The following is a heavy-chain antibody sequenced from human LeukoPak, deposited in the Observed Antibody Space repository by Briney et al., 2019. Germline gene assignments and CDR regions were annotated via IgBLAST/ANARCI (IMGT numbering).Heavy chain of an antibody. V-gene: IGHV4-34*01. CDR2: INHSGST. CDR3: ARGALASRDIDY. D-gene: IGHD3-9*01. J-gene: IGHJ4*02. CDR1: GGSFSGYY. Sequence: SETLSLTCAVYGGSFSGYYWSWIRQPPGKGLGWIGEINHSGSTNYNPSLKSRVTISVDTSKNQFSLKLSSVTAADTAVYYCARGALASRDIDYWGQGTLVTVSS.